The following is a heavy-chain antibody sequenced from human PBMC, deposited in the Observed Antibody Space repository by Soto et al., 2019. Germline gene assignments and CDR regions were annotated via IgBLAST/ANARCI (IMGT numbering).Heavy chain of an antibody. CDR3: ARGGPYYYDSSGYYLLDY. D-gene: IGHD3-22*01. Sequence: SVNVSCKAAGGAFSSYAISWVRQAPGQGLEWIGGIIPIFGTANYAQKFQGRVTITADESTSTAYMELSSLRSEDTAVYYCARGGPYYYDSSGYYLLDYWGQGTLVTVSS. CDR1: GGAFSSYA. V-gene: IGHV1-69*13. J-gene: IGHJ4*02. CDR2: IIPIFGTA.